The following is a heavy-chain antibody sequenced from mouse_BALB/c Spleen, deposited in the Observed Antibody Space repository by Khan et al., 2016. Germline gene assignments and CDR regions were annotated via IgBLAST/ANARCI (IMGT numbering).Heavy chain of an antibody. Sequence: EVKLLESGGGLVQPGGSLKLSCAAAGFDFSRYWLSWVRQAPGKGLEWIGEINPDSSTINYTPSLKDKFLISRDNAKHTLYLQMSNVRSEDTALYYCAGAVYYGYFAYWGQGTLVTVSA. CDR3: AGAVYYGYFAY. J-gene: IGHJ3*01. CDR2: INPDSSTI. V-gene: IGHV4-1*02. D-gene: IGHD1-1*01. CDR1: GFDFSRYW.